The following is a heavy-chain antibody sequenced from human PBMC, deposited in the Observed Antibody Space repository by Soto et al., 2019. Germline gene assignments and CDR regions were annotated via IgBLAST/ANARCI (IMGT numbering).Heavy chain of an antibody. J-gene: IGHJ5*02. D-gene: IGHD2-2*01. CDR3: ARDLPRRIVVVPAAIPSDWFDP. CDR1: GGSISSCY. Sequence: PSESLSLTCTVSGGSISSCYWSWIRQPAGKGRGWIGRVYTRGSTNYNPSLKSRVTVSVDTSKNQFSLKLRSVTAADTAVYYCARDLPRRIVVVPAAIPSDWFDPWGQGTLVTVSS. V-gene: IGHV4-4*07. CDR2: VYTRGST.